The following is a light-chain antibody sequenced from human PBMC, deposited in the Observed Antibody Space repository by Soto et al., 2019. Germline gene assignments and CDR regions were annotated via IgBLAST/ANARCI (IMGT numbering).Light chain of an antibody. CDR1: QDVSNY. CDR2: AES. CDR3: QQYDNLPFT. V-gene: IGKV1-33*01. J-gene: IGKJ4*01. Sequence: DIQMTQSPSSLSASVGDRVTITCQASQDVSNYLSWYQQKPGKAPKLLIYAESNLETGVPLRFSGSGSGTHFRLTISGLQREDIATYYCQQYDNLPFTFGGGSNVEIK.